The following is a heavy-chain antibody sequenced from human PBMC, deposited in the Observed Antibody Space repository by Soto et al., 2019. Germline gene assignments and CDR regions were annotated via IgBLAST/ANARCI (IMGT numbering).Heavy chain of an antibody. CDR3: ARVAVLAAAGTTDL. CDR2: ISGTSDSI. V-gene: IGHV3-48*04. CDR1: GFTFSSYS. Sequence: EVQLVESGGGLVQPGGSLRLSCAASGFTFSSYSMNWVRQAPGKGLEWVSYISGTSDSIPYADSVKGRFTISRDNAKNSLYLQMNSLRAEDTAVYYCARVAVLAAAGTTDLWGQGTLVTVSS. D-gene: IGHD6-13*01. J-gene: IGHJ5*02.